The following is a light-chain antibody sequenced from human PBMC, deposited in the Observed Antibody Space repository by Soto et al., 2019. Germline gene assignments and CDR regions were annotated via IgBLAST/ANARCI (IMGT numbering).Light chain of an antibody. CDR2: GAS. Sequence: EIVMTQSPATLSVSPGERATLSCRASQSVSSNLAWYQQKPGQAPRLLIYGASTRATSIPARFSGSGSGTEFTLTISGLQSEDFAVYYCQQYDNWPRTFGQGTKVDIK. V-gene: IGKV3-15*01. CDR3: QQYDNWPRT. J-gene: IGKJ1*01. CDR1: QSVSSN.